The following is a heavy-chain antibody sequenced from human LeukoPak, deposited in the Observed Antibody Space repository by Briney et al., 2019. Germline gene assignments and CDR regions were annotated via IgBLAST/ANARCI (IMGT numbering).Heavy chain of an antibody. D-gene: IGHD2-15*01. V-gene: IGHV3-53*01. CDR3: ARNLAATPNCWFDP. Sequence: ETLSLTCAVYGGSFSAYYWSWVRQAPGKGLEWVSVIYSGGSTYYADSVKGRFTISRDNSKNTLYLQMNSLRAEDTAVYYCARNLAATPNCWFDPWGQGTLVTVSS. CDR1: GGSFSAYY. J-gene: IGHJ5*02. CDR2: IYSGGST.